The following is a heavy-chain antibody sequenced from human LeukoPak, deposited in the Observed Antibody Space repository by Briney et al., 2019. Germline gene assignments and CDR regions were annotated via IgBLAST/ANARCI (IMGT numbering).Heavy chain of an antibody. D-gene: IGHD5-12*01. Sequence: SETLSLTCTVSGVSISSSGYYWSWIRQHPGKGLEWIAYISRSGDTYYNPSPRSRLIISIDASTHQFFLRLTSVTAADTAVYYCAREGSSGYDFDYWGQGTLVTVSS. CDR1: GVSISSSGYY. CDR3: AREGSSGYDFDY. J-gene: IGHJ4*02. CDR2: ISRSGDT. V-gene: IGHV4-31*03.